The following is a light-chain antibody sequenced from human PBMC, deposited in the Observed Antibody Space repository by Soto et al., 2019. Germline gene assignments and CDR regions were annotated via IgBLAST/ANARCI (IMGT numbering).Light chain of an antibody. V-gene: IGKV3-11*01. CDR3: QQRSNWPPYT. J-gene: IGKJ2*01. CDR2: DAS. CDR1: QSVSSY. Sequence: EIVLPQSPATLSLSPGERATLSCRASQSVSSYLAWYQQKPGQAPRLLIYDASNRATGIPARFSGSGSGTDFTLTSSSLEPEDFAVYYCQQRSNWPPYTFGQGTKLEIK.